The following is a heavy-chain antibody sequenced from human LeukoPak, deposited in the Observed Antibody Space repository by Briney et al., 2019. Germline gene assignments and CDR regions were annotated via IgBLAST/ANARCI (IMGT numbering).Heavy chain of an antibody. CDR2: ISSSGSTI. CDR3: ARRLLEPYYFDY. CDR1: GFTFSDYY. V-gene: IGHV3-11*01. J-gene: IGHJ4*02. Sequence: GGSLRLSCAASGFTFSDYYMSWIRQAPGKGLEWISYISSSGSTIYYADSVKGRFTISRDNAKNSLYLQMNSLRAEDTAVYYCARRLLEPYYFDYWGQGTLVTVSS. D-gene: IGHD3-3*01.